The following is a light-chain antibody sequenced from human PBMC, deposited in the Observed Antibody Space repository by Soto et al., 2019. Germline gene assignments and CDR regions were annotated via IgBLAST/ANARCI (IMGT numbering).Light chain of an antibody. Sequence: TMMTQSPATQSGSSGERATLSCRASQSVRTKVAWYQQPPGQAPRLLIYGASSRATGIPARFSGSWSGTEFTLTISSLQSEDFAVYYCQQYNNWIAFGQGTRLEIK. J-gene: IGKJ5*01. CDR1: QSVRTK. CDR2: GAS. CDR3: QQYNNWIA. V-gene: IGKV3D-15*01.